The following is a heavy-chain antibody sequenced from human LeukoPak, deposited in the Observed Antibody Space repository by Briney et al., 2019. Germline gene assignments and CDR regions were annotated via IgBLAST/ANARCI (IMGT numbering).Heavy chain of an antibody. CDR1: GFIFSNYV. CDR3: AQGVGGASPHPGLIEY. V-gene: IGHV3-30*02. D-gene: IGHD1-26*01. J-gene: IGHJ4*02. CDR2: IRYDVSDK. Sequence: PGGSLRLSCAASGFIFSNYVMHWVRQAPGKGLEWVAFIRYDVSDKYYADSVKGRFTISRDNSKNTLYLQMNSLRVEDTAVYSCAQGVGGASPHPGLIEYWGQGTLVTVSS.